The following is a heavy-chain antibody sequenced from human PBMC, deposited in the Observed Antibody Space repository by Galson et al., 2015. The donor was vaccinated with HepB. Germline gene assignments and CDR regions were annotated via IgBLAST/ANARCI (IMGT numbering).Heavy chain of an antibody. V-gene: IGHV4-39*02. CDR3: AREGSRSEEQQLAQDYYYGMDV. J-gene: IGHJ6*02. CDR1: GGSVSSSSYY. CDR2: IYYSGST. Sequence: ETLSLTCTVSGGSVSSSSYYWGWIRQPPGKGLEWIGSIYYSGSTYYNPSLKSRVTISVDTSKNQFSLKLSSVTAADTAVYYCAREGSRSEEQQLAQDYYYGMDVWGQGTTVTVSS. D-gene: IGHD6-13*01.